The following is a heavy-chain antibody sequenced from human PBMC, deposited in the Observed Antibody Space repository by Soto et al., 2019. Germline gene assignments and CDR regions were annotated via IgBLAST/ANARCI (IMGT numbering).Heavy chain of an antibody. CDR1: GFTFSSYA. CDR3: ARNKPNDSSGLLDS. CDR2: IWYDGGQK. D-gene: IGHD4-4*01. V-gene: IGHV3-33*01. Sequence: PGGSLRLSCAASGFTFSSYAMNWVRQAPGKGLEWVAVIWYDGGQKYYVDSVKGRFTISRDNSKNTLYLQMNSLRAEDTAVYFCARNKPNDSSGLLDSWGQGTLVTASS. J-gene: IGHJ4*02.